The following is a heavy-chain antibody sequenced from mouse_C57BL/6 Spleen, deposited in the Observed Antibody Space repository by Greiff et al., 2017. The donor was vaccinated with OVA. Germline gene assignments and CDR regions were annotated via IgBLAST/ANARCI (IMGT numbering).Heavy chain of an antibody. J-gene: IGHJ4*01. Sequence: VQLQQSGPELVKPGASVKMSCKASGYTFTDYYMHWVKQKPGKGLEWIGEIYPGSGNTYYNEKFKGKATLTADTSSSTAYMQLSSLTSEDSAVYFCARWLLRPYAMDYWGQGTSVTVSS. V-gene: IGHV1-83*01. D-gene: IGHD2-3*01. CDR3: RWLLRPYAMDY. CDR1: YTFTDYYM. CDR2: YPGSGNTY.